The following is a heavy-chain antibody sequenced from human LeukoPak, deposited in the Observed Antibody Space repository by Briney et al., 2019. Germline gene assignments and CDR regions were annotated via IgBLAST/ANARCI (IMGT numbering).Heavy chain of an antibody. D-gene: IGHD6-6*01. CDR3: ARDPPGRPYSSSSYG. CDR1: GYTFTSYG. V-gene: IGHV1-18*01. CDR2: ISAYNGNT. J-gene: IGHJ4*02. Sequence: ASVKVSCKASGYTFTSYGISWVRQAPGQGLEWMGWISAYNGNTHYAQKLQGRVTMTTDTSTSTAYMELSSLRSEDTAVYYCARDPPGRPYSSSSYGWGQGTLVSVSS.